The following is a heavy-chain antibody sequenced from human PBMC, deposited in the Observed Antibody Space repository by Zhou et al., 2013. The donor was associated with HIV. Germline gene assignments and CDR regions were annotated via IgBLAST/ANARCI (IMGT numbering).Heavy chain of an antibody. CDR1: GYTFTDYY. Sequence: QVQLVQSGAAVKRPGASVRVSCKTSGYTFTDYYIHWVRQAPGQGLEWMGEINPNYGSTFYAQKYQGRVSMTSDTSIATVYMDFTSLRSDDTAVYYCARAAKQVTSTLFFHYWGQGSVVTVSS. CDR2: INPNYGST. CDR3: ARAAKQVTSTLFFHY. J-gene: IGHJ1*01. D-gene: IGHD2-21*02. V-gene: IGHV1-2*02.